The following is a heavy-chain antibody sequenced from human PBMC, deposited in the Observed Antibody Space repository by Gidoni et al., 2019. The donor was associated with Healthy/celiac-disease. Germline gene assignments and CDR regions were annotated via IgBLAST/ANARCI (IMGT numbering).Heavy chain of an antibody. Sequence: QVQLQESGPGLLKPSETLSLTCTVSGVSLSSYYWSWIRQPPGKGLEWIGYIYYSGSTNYNPSLKSRVTISVDTSKNQFSLKLSSVTAADTAVYYCARLRGRDSSWVPSRYMDVWGKGTTVTVSS. V-gene: IGHV4-59*08. CDR3: ARLRGRDSSWVPSRYMDV. CDR1: GVSLSSYY. J-gene: IGHJ6*03. D-gene: IGHD6-13*01. CDR2: IYYSGST.